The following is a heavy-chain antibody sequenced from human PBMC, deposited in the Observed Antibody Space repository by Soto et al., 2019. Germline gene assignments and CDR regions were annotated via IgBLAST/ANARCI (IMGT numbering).Heavy chain of an antibody. CDR3: SGKAISGSRPGFDY. CDR1: GGCMSNRSYP. D-gene: IGHD5-12*01. Sequence: LETQSHTWSVSGGCMSNRSYPWCLVNQPPGKGLQWIGSVSHIGSTNYNPSLKSRLTISVGTSKTQSSLRLDSVTAADTAVYYCSGKAISGSRPGFDYWVQGILDTVTS. CDR2: VSHIGST. V-gene: IGHV4-39*01. J-gene: IGHJ4*02.